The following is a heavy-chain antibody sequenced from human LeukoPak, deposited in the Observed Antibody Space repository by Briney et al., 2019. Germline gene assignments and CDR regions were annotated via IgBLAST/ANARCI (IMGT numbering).Heavy chain of an antibody. J-gene: IGHJ4*02. CDR3: ARETMGAPRLFDY. D-gene: IGHD1-26*01. CDR1: GFTFSSYA. V-gene: IGHV3-23*01. CDR2: ISVSGGST. Sequence: PGGSLRLSCVASGFTFSSYAMSWVRQAPGKGLEWVSAISVSGGSTYYADSVKGRFVISRDNAKNTLYLEMNSLRAEDTAVYYCARETMGAPRLFDYWGQGTLVTVSS.